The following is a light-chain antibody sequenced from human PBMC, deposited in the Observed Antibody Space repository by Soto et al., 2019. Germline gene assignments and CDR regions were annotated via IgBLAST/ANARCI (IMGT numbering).Light chain of an antibody. Sequence: AIRMTQSPSSFSASTGDRVTITCRASQGISSYLAWYQQKPGKAPKLLIYAASTLQSGVPSRFSGSGSGTDFTLTISCLQSEDFATYYCQQYYSHRTLGQGTKVEIK. CDR2: AAS. CDR1: QGISSY. CDR3: QQYYSHRT. J-gene: IGKJ1*01. V-gene: IGKV1-8*01.